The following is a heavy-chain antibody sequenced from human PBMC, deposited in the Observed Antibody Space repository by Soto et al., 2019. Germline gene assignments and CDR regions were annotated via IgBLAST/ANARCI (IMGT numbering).Heavy chain of an antibody. CDR1: GGTFSSYA. CDR3: AGSPEWSYALSQLVITTFGFY. D-gene: IGHD3-22*01. CDR2: IIPVFGAT. Sequence: QVQLVQSGAEVKKPGSSVKVSCKASGGTFSSYAFSWVRQAQGQGLEWMGGIIPVFGATNYAQRFQGRVTITADASTSTAYMDLSSLKSEDTAVYYCAGSPEWSYALSQLVITTFGFYWGPGTVVTVSP. J-gene: IGHJ4*02. V-gene: IGHV1-69*01.